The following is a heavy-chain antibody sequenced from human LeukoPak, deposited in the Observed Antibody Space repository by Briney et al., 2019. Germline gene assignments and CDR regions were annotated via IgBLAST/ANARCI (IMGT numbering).Heavy chain of an antibody. V-gene: IGHV3-30*18. CDR1: GFTFSSYS. Sequence: GGSLRLSCAASGFTFSSYSMNWVRQAPGKGLEWVAVISYDGSGQYYADSLKGRFTISRDNSKNTLYLQMNSLRVEDTAVYYCAKDQRTMTRRMDVWGQGTTVTVSS. CDR2: ISYDGSGQ. CDR3: AKDQRTMTRRMDV. D-gene: IGHD2-2*01. J-gene: IGHJ6*02.